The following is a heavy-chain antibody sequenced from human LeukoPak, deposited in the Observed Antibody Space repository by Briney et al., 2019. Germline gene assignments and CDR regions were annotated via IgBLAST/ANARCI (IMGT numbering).Heavy chain of an antibody. CDR2: IKQDGSEK. J-gene: IGHJ4*02. V-gene: IGHV3-7*01. CDR1: GFTFSDYY. CDR3: ARDDGYSYGYDY. D-gene: IGHD5-18*01. Sequence: GGSLRLSCAASGFTFSDYYMSWVRQAPGKGLEWVANIKQDGSEKYYVDSVKGRFTISRDNAKNSLYLQMNSLRAEDTAVYYCARDDGYSYGYDYWGQGTLVTVSS.